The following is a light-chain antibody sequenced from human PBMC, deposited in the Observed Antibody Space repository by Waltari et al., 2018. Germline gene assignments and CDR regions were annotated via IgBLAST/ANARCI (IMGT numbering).Light chain of an antibody. CDR1: QSISRY. Sequence: DIQMTQSPSSLSASLGDRVTITCQASQSISRYLNWFQQKPGKAPNLLIYTASSLETGVPSRFSCSGSGTDFTLTITSLQPEDFATYYCQQSYITPLTFGGGTKVEI. V-gene: IGKV1-39*01. J-gene: IGKJ4*01. CDR2: TAS. CDR3: QQSYITPLT.